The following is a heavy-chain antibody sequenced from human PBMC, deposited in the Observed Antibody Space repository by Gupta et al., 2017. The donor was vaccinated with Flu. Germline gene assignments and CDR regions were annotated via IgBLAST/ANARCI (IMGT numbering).Heavy chain of an antibody. CDR3: ARDRRDLIKGYYYYYMDA. D-gene: IGHD2-15*01. V-gene: IGHV3-11*01. Sequence: MSWIRQAAGKGLGGVSYISSTGKNIYYADSVKGRFTGSRDNAKKSLFLQMDSLRVEDTAIYYCARDRRDLIKGYYYYYMDAWGEGATVTVSS. J-gene: IGHJ6*03. CDR2: ISSTGKNI.